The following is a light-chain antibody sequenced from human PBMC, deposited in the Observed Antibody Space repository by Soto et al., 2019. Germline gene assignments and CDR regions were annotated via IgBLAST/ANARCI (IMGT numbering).Light chain of an antibody. V-gene: IGLV4-69*02. CDR2: LNSDGSH. CDR3: QTWGTGSVI. J-gene: IGLJ2*01. CDR1: SGHSSYA. Sequence: QAVVTQAPSDSASLGASVKLTCTLSSGHSSYAIAWHQQQPEKGPRYLMKLNSDGSHSKGDGIPDRFSGSSSGAERYLTISSLQSEDEADYYCQTWGTGSVIFGGGTKVTVL.